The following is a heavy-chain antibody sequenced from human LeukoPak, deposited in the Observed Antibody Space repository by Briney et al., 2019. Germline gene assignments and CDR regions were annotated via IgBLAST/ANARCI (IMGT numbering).Heavy chain of an antibody. V-gene: IGHV1-2*02. J-gene: IGHJ4*02. CDR3: ARRIVGALYYFDY. Sequence: ASVKVSCKTSGYTFTDYYIHWVRQAPGQGLEWMGWINPNSGGTNYAQKFQGRVTMTRDTSISIAYMELSRLRSDDTAVYYCARRIVGALYYFDYWGQGTLVTVSS. D-gene: IGHD1-26*01. CDR1: GYTFTDYY. CDR2: INPNSGGT.